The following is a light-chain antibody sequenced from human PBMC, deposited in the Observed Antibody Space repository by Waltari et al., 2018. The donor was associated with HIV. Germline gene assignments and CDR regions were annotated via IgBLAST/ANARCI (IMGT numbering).Light chain of an antibody. CDR1: SSDVGGYYY. CDR2: DVT. V-gene: IGLV2-11*01. Sequence: QSALTQPRSVSGSPGQSVTISCTGNSSDVGGYYYVSWYQHHPGKAPKLLIYDVTKRPSGVPDRFSGSKSGNTASLTISGLQAEDEADYHCCSYAGSFTLIFGGGTTVTVL. J-gene: IGLJ2*01. CDR3: CSYAGSFTLI.